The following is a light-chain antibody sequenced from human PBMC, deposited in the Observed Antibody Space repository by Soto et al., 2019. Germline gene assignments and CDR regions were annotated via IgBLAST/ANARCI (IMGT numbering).Light chain of an antibody. CDR3: QQRSNWPPQLT. CDR2: DAS. Sequence: EIVLTQSPDTLSLSPGERATLSCRASQSVSSSLAWYQQKPGQAPRLLLYDASIRATGIPARFSGSGSGTDFTLTISSLGPEDFAVYYCQQRSNWPPQLTFGPGTKVDIK. J-gene: IGKJ3*01. V-gene: IGKV3-11*01. CDR1: QSVSSS.